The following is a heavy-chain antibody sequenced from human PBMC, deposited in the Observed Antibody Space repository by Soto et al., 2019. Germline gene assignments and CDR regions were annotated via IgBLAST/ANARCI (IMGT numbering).Heavy chain of an antibody. CDR2: SGST. CDR3: ALDRGGYYHFDH. CDR1: GGSISSYF. J-gene: IGHJ4*02. Sequence: SETLSLTCTVSGGSISSYFWTWIRQPPGKGLEWIASSGSTNYNPSLESRVTISVDMSKNQFSLKLSSVSAADTAMYYCALDRGGYYHFDHWGQGTLVTVSS. V-gene: IGHV4-59*01. D-gene: IGHD3-22*01.